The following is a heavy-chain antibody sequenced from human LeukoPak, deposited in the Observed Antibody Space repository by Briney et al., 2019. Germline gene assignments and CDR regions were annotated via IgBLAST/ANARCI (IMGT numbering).Heavy chain of an antibody. J-gene: IGHJ4*02. V-gene: IGHV3-23*01. CDR2: IIGSGGSI. Sequence: GGSLRLSCAASGFTFSTYAMSWVRQAPGKGLEWVSLIIGSGGSIHYADSVRGRFTISRDNSKNTLYLQMNSLRAEDTAVYYCAKVGDYGFNFDYWGQGTLVTVSS. CDR1: GFTFSTYA. CDR3: AKVGDYGFNFDY. D-gene: IGHD4-17*01.